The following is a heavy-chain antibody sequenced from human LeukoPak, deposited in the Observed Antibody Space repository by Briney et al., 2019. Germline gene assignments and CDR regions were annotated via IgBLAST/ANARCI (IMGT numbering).Heavy chain of an antibody. CDR1: GFSFRSHW. CDR2: IKEDGSQI. V-gene: IGHV3-7*01. CDR3: ARDVGSGWFDY. D-gene: IGHD6-19*01. Sequence: GGSLRLSCAVSGFSFRSHWMSWVRQASGKGLEWVANIKEDGSQIYYVDSVKGRFTISRDNAQNSVYLQMNSLRGEDTAVYYCARDVGSGWFDYWGQGTLVTVSS. J-gene: IGHJ4*02.